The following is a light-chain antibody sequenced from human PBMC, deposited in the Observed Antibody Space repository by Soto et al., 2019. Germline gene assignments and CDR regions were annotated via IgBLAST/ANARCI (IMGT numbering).Light chain of an antibody. Sequence: DIQMTQSPATLSASVGDTVTVTCRASQSVSCLLSWYQQKPGEAPKLLLYDASALPRGVPSRFSGSGSGTKFTLTIASLQPDDFATYYCQQYETFSGTFGPGTKVDIK. CDR2: DAS. J-gene: IGKJ1*01. V-gene: IGKV1-5*01. CDR1: QSVSCL. CDR3: QQYETFSGT.